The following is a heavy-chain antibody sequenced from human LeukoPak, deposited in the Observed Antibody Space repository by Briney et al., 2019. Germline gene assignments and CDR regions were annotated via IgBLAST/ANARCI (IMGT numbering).Heavy chain of an antibody. CDR1: GFTFDDYG. CDR2: ISWNGGST. CDR3: AKGMFVVGTTFFYFDY. J-gene: IGHJ4*02. Sequence: GGSLRLSCAASGFTFDDYGMSWVRQAPGKGLEWVSGISWNGGSTGYADSVKGRFTISRDNAKNSLYLQMNSLRAEDTAVYYCAKGMFVVGTTFFYFDYWGQGTLVTVSS. V-gene: IGHV3-20*04. D-gene: IGHD6-19*01.